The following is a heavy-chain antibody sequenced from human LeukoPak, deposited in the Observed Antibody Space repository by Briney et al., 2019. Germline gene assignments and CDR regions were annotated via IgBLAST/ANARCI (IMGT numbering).Heavy chain of an antibody. V-gene: IGHV4-30-4*01. Sequence: PSQTLSLICTVSGGSISRGDYYWGWIRQPPGKGLEWIGYFYYSGSTYYNPSLKSRVTISVDTSKNQSSLKLSSVTAADTAVYYCARGRTTIITIFGVVENAFDIWGQGTMVTVSS. CDR2: FYYSGST. CDR1: GGSISRGDYY. J-gene: IGHJ3*02. D-gene: IGHD3-3*01. CDR3: ARGRTTIITIFGVVENAFDI.